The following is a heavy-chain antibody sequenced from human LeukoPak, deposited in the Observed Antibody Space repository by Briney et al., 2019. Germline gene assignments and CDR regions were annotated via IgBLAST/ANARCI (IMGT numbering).Heavy chain of an antibody. D-gene: IGHD4-11*01. CDR1: GFTFSSYT. CDR2: ISSSSSTI. CDR3: ATGMTTVTTLGVFYYYGMDV. Sequence: GGSLRLSCAASGFTFSSYTMNWVRQAPGRGLEWVSYISSSSSTIYYADSVKGRFTISRDHAKNSLYLQMNSLRDEDTAVYYCATGMTTVTTLGVFYYYGMDVWGQGTTVTVSS. V-gene: IGHV3-48*02. J-gene: IGHJ6*02.